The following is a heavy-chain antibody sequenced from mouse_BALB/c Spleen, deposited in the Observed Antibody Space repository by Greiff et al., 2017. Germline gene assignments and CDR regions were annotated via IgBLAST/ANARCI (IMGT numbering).Heavy chain of an antibody. V-gene: IGHV1-18*01. J-gene: IGHJ4*01. CDR2: INPNNGGT. CDR3: ARLPFMITRAMDY. D-gene: IGHD2-4*01. CDR1: GYTFTDYN. Sequence: EVQLQQSGPELVKPGASVKIPCTASGYTFTDYNMDWVKQSHGKSLEWIGDINPNNGGTIYNQKFKGKATLTVDKSSSTAYMELRSLTSEDTAVYYCARLPFMITRAMDYWGQGTSVTVAS.